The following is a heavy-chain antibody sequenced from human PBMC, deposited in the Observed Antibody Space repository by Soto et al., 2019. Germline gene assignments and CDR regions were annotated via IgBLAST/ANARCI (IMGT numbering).Heavy chain of an antibody. V-gene: IGHV5-51*01. J-gene: IGHJ4*02. D-gene: IGHD3-22*01. CDR3: ARLDTYYYDSSTDY. CDR2: IYPGDSDT. CDR1: GYSFTSYW. Sequence: PGASLKISCKGSGYSFTSYWIGWVRQMPGKGLEWMGIIYPGDSDTRYSPSFQGQVTISADKSISTAYLQWSSLKSSDTAMFFCARLDTYYYDSSTDYWGQGTLVTVSS.